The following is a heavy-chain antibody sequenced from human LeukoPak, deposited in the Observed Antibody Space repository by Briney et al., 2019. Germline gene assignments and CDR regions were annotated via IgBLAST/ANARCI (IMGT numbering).Heavy chain of an antibody. CDR2: INAGNGNT. D-gene: IGHD4-17*01. J-gene: IGHJ5*02. CDR1: GYTFTSYA. V-gene: IGHV1-3*01. CDR3: SLDSTVTNFGFDP. Sequence: ASVKVSCKASGYTFTSYAMHWVRQAPGQRLEWMGWINAGNGNTKYSQKFQGRVTITRDTSASTAYMELSSLRSEDTAVYYCSLDSTVTNFGFDPWGQGTLVTVSS.